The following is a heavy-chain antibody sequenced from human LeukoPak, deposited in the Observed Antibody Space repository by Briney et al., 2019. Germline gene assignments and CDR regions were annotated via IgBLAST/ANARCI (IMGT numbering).Heavy chain of an antibody. Sequence: PARSLRLSCAASGFTFDDYAMHWVRQAPGKGLERVSGISWNSGSIGYADSVKGRFTISRDNAKNSLYLQMNSLRAEDTALYYCAKGVRQWLVLGAFDIWGQGTMVTVSS. CDR1: GFTFDDYA. CDR3: AKGVRQWLVLGAFDI. J-gene: IGHJ3*02. D-gene: IGHD6-19*01. V-gene: IGHV3-9*01. CDR2: ISWNSGSI.